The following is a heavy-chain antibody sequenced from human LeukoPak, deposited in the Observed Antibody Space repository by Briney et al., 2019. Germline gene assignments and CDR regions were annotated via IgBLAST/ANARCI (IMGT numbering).Heavy chain of an antibody. V-gene: IGHV1-69*04. J-gene: IGHJ4*02. D-gene: IGHD6-13*01. Sequence: ASVKVSCKASGGSFSSYVITWVRQAPGQGLEWMGRIIPILGIANYAQKFQGRVTITADKSTSTAYMELSSLRSEDTAVYYCARDPGYSSGWYDYWGQGTLVTVSS. CDR3: ARDPGYSSGWYDY. CDR1: GGSFSSYV. CDR2: IIPILGIA.